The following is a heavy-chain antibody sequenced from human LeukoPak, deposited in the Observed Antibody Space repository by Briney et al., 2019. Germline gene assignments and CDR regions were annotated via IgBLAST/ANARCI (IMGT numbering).Heavy chain of an antibody. CDR2: IRYDGTRE. V-gene: IGHV3-30*02. J-gene: IGHJ4*02. Sequence: GGSLRLSCAASGFTFSSHGMHWVRQAPGKGLEWVAFIRYDGTREYYADSMKGRYNISRDNFKNTLYLQMNSLRAEDTAVYYCAKDNYYGDYEVTSIFGVDWGRGTLVTVSS. CDR3: AKDNYYGDYEVTSIFGVD. CDR1: GFTFSSHG. D-gene: IGHD4-17*01.